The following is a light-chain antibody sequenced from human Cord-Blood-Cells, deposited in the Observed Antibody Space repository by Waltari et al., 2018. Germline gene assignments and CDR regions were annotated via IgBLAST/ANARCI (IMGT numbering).Light chain of an antibody. Sequence: QSALTQPASVSGSPGPSSTIPCTGTSRDVGSYNLVSWYQQHPGKAPKLMIYEGSKRPSGVSNRFSGSKSGNTASLTISGLQAEDEADYYCCSYAGSSTLVFGGGTKLTVL. J-gene: IGLJ2*01. CDR3: CSYAGSSTLV. CDR2: EGS. CDR1: SRDVGSYNL. V-gene: IGLV2-23*01.